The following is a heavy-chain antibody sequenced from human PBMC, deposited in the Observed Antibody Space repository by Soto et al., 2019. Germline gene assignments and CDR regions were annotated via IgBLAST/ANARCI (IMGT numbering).Heavy chain of an antibody. J-gene: IGHJ4*02. CDR3: ARGDTYFDS. V-gene: IGHV4-59*01. CDR2: IYYSGST. CDR1: GGSISSYY. Sequence: SESLSLTCNVSGGSISSYYRSWIRQHPGKGLEWIGYIYYSGSTNYNPSLKSRVTISVDTSKNQFSLKLSSVTAAGTAVYYCARGDTYFDSWGQGTLVTVSS. D-gene: IGHD5-18*01.